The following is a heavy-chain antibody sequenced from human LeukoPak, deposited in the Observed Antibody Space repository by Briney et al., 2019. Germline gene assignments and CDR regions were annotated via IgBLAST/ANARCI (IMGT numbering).Heavy chain of an antibody. J-gene: IGHJ4*02. Sequence: ASVKVSGKASGYTFTGYYMHCVRQAPGQGLEWMGWINPNSGGTNYAQKFQGRVTMTRDTSISTAYMELSRLRSDDTAVYYCARSYYDSSGYYYELSDYWGQGTLVTVSS. D-gene: IGHD3-22*01. CDR1: GYTFTGYY. V-gene: IGHV1-2*02. CDR3: ARSYYDSSGYYYELSDY. CDR2: INPNSGGT.